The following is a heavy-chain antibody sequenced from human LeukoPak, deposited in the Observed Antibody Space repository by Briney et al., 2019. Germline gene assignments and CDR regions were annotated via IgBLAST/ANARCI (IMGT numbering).Heavy chain of an antibody. V-gene: IGHV3-15*01. D-gene: IGHD3-22*01. CDR2: IKSKVNGGTT. CDR1: GFTFSRYW. J-gene: IGHJ4*02. Sequence: GGSLRLSCAASGFTFSRYWMSWVRQAPGKGLEWVGRIKSKVNGGTTDYAAPVKGRFIISRDDSKDTVHVQMNSLKTEDTAVYYCSTGGYYFDYWGQGTLVTVSS. CDR3: STGGYYFDY.